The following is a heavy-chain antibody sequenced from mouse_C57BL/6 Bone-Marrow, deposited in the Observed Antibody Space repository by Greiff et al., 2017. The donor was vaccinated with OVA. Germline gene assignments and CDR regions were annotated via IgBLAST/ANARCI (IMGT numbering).Heavy chain of an antibody. CDR2: ISSGSSTI. CDR1: GFTFSDYG. Sequence: EVKLQESGGGLVKPGGSLKLSCAASGFTFSDYGMHWVRQAPEKGLEWVAYISSGSSTIYYADTVKGRFTISRDNAKNTLFLQRTSLRSEDTAMYYCASPYSNYARDYWGQGTSVTVSS. D-gene: IGHD2-5*01. V-gene: IGHV5-17*01. CDR3: ASPYSNYARDY. J-gene: IGHJ4*01.